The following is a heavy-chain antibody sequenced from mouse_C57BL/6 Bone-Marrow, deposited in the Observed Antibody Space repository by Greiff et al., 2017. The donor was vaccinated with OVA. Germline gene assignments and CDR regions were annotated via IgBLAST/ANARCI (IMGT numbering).Heavy chain of an antibody. D-gene: IGHD1-1*01. V-gene: IGHV5-17*01. CDR3: ARNYGSSGDYAMDY. CDR1: GFTFSDYG. J-gene: IGHJ4*01. CDR2: ISSGSSTI. Sequence: EVQGVESGGGLVKPGGSLKLSCAASGFTFSDYGMHWVRQAPEKGLEWVAYISSGSSTIYYADTVKGRFTISRDNAKNTLFLQMTSLRSEDTAMYYCARNYGSSGDYAMDYWGQGTSVTVSS.